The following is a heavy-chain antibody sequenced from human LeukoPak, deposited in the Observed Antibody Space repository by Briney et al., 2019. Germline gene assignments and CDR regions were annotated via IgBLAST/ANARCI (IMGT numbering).Heavy chain of an antibody. V-gene: IGHV1-2*02. J-gene: IGHJ4*02. CDR3: ARRYGSGSYAHFDY. CDR2: INPNSGGA. Sequence: ASVTVSFKASGYTFTVHYMYWVRQAPGQGLEWMGWINPNSGGAQYAQKFQGRVTMTRDTSISSAYMELSSLRSDDTAVYYCARRYGSGSYAHFDYWGQGTLVTVSS. D-gene: IGHD3-10*01. CDR1: GYTFTVHY.